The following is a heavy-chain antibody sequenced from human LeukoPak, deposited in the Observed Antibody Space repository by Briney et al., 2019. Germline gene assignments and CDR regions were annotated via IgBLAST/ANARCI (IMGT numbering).Heavy chain of an antibody. D-gene: IGHD2-2*01. CDR2: ISQSGNI. V-gene: IGHV4-30-2*01. J-gene: IGHJ5*02. Sequence: PSQTLSLTCTVSGDSISSGGYSWSWIRQPPGKGLEWIGYIYHIGYISQSGNIYQNPSLKSRVTISLDTSRNQFSLKLSSVTAADTAVYYCARGIVPAVTGRWGHWFDPWGQGTPVTVSS. CDR1: GDSISSGGYS. CDR3: ARGIVPAVTGRWGHWFDP.